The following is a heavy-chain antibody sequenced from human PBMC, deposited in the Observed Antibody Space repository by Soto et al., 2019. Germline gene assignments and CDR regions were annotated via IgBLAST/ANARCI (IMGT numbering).Heavy chain of an antibody. D-gene: IGHD5-12*01. V-gene: IGHV3-33*01. J-gene: IGHJ4*02. CDR3: ARCPTYSGYAPGGY. Sequence: GGSLRLSCAASGFTFSSYGMHWVRQAPGKGLEWVAVIWYDGSNKYYADSVKGRFTISRDNSKNTLYLQMNSLRAEDTAVYYCARCPTYSGYAPGGYWGQGTLVTVSS. CDR1: GFTFSSYG. CDR2: IWYDGSNK.